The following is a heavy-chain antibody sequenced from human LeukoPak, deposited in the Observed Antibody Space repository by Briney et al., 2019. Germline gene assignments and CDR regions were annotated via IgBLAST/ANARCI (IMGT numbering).Heavy chain of an antibody. CDR2: ISYDGSNK. Sequence: PGGSLRLSCAASGFTFSSYAMHWVRQAPGKGLEWVAVISYDGSNKYYADSVKGRFTISRDNSKNTLYLQMNSLRAEDTAVYYCARGQSHDSSGYDPWGQGTMVTVSS. V-gene: IGHV3-30-3*01. CDR3: ARGQSHDSSGYDP. CDR1: GFTFSSYA. D-gene: IGHD3-22*01. J-gene: IGHJ3*01.